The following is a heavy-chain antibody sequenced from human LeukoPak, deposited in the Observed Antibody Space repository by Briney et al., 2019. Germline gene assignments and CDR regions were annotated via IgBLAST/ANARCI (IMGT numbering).Heavy chain of an antibody. V-gene: IGHV1-2*02. CDR3: AVAGTYYFYSMDV. CDR2: INPNSGGT. J-gene: IGHJ6*03. CDR1: GYTFTGYH. Sequence: ASVKVSCKASGYTFTGYHIHWVRQAPGQGLEWMGMINPNSGGTTYAQKFQGRVTMTRDTSISTAYMELSRLRSDDTAVYYCAVAGTYYFYSMDVWVKGTTVTVSS.